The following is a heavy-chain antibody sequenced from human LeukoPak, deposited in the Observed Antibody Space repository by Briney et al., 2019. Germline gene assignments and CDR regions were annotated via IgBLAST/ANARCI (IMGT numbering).Heavy chain of an antibody. CDR1: GFTFTDYW. CDR3: ARQAGSGFDY. V-gene: IGHV3-74*01. Sequence: GGSLRLSCAVSGFTFTDYWFHWVRQAPGKGLEWVSRVKSDGGGINYGDSVKGRFTMSRDNAKNTLDLQMNSLRAEDTAVYYCARQAGSGFDYWGQGSLVTVSS. CDR2: VKSDGGGI. J-gene: IGHJ4*02. D-gene: IGHD3-10*01.